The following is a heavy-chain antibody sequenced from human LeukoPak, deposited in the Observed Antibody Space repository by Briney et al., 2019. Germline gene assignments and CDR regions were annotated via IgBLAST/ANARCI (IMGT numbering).Heavy chain of an antibody. Sequence: PGGSLRLSCAASGFTFSSYGMHWVRQAPGKGLEWVAVISYDGSNKYYADSVKGRFTISRDNSKNTLYLQMNSLRAEDTAVYYCASFSRGFNWFDPWGQGTLVTVSS. V-gene: IGHV3-30*03. CDR1: GFTFSSYG. CDR2: ISYDGSNK. D-gene: IGHD2/OR15-2a*01. CDR3: ASFSRGFNWFDP. J-gene: IGHJ5*02.